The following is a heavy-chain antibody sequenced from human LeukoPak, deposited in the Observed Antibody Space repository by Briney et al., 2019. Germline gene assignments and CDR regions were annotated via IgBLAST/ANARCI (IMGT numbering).Heavy chain of an antibody. J-gene: IGHJ6*03. V-gene: IGHV3-7*01. CDR1: GFTFDDYT. CDR2: IKQDGSEK. D-gene: IGHD3-10*01. CDR3: ATLHYGSGSYTPYYYYYYMDV. Sequence: QSGGSLRLSCAASGFTFDDYTMHWVRQAPGKGLEWVANIKQDGSEKYYVDSVKGRFTISRDNAKNSLYLQMNSLRAEDTAVYYCATLHYGSGSYTPYYYYYYMDVWGKGTTVTVSS.